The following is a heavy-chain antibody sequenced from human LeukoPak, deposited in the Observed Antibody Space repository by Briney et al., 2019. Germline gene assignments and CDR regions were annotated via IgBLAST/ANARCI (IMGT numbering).Heavy chain of an antibody. D-gene: IGHD3-10*01. J-gene: IGHJ5*02. CDR2: IYYSGST. CDR1: GGSISSYY. Sequence: MASQTLSLTCTVSGGSISSYYWSWIRQPPGKGLEWIGYIYYSGSTNYNPSLKSRVTISVDTSKNQFSLKLSSVTAADTAVYYCARGLRSSLLWFGERGFFWFDPWGQGTLVTVSS. V-gene: IGHV4-59*12. CDR3: ARGLRSSLLWFGERGFFWFDP.